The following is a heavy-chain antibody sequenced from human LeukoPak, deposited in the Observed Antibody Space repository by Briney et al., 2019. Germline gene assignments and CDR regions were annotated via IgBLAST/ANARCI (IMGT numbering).Heavy chain of an antibody. CDR2: IYSGGST. CDR1: GFTVSSNY. Sequence: GGSLRLSCAASGFTVSSNYMSWVRQAPGKGLEWVSVIYSGGSTYYADSVKGRFTISRDNSKNTLYLQMNSLRAEDTAVYYCARVKYSSGWHELNYGMDVWGQGTTVTVSS. J-gene: IGHJ6*02. V-gene: IGHV3-66*01. D-gene: IGHD6-19*01. CDR3: ARVKYSSGWHELNYGMDV.